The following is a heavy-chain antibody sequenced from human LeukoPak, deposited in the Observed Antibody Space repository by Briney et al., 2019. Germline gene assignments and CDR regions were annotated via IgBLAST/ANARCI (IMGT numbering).Heavy chain of an antibody. Sequence: ASVKVSCKASGGTFSSYAISWVRQAPGQGLEWMGGIIPIFGTANYAQKFQGRVTITADESTSTAYMELSSLRSEDTAVYYCASVHSSGYYRYQFDYWGQGTLVTVSS. CDR3: ASVHSSGYYRYQFDY. CDR1: GGTFSSYA. D-gene: IGHD3-22*01. J-gene: IGHJ4*02. V-gene: IGHV1-69*13. CDR2: IIPIFGTA.